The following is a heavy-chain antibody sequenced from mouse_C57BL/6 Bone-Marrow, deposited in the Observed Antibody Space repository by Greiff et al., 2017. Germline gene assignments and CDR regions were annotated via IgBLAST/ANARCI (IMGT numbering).Heavy chain of an antibody. CDR3: ANITTVVVPN. CDR2: IHPNSGST. Sequence: QVQLQQPGAELVKPGASVKLSCKASGYTFTSYWLHWVKQRPGQGLEWIGMIHPNSGSTNYNEKFKSKATLTVDKSSSTAYMHLSSLTSEDSAVYYCANITTVVVPNWGQGTLVTVSA. D-gene: IGHD1-1*01. CDR1: GYTFTSYW. J-gene: IGHJ3*01. V-gene: IGHV1-64*01.